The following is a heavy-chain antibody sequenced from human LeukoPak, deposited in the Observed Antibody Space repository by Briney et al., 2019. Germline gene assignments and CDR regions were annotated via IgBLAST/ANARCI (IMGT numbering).Heavy chain of an antibody. CDR1: GGSISSSSYY. D-gene: IGHD1-26*01. CDR3: ASCKWELFDY. V-gene: IGHV4-39*07. CDR2: IYYSGST. J-gene: IGHJ4*02. Sequence: SETLSLTCTVSGGSISSSSYYWGWIRQPPGKGLEWIGSIYYSGSTYYNPSLKSRVTISVDTSKNQFSLKLSSVTAADTAVYYCASCKWELFDYWGQGTLVTVSS.